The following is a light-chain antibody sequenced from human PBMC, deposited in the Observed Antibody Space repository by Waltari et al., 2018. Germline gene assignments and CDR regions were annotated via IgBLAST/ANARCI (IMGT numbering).Light chain of an antibody. CDR3: QQRTSWPYT. CDR2: DAF. V-gene: IGKV3-11*01. J-gene: IGKJ2*01. Sequence: EIVLTQSPATLSLSPGERVTHSCRASQSVSTYLGWYQQRPGQAPRLLIYDAFNRPTGIPARFSGSGSGTDFTLTISSLEPEDFAVYYCQQRTSWPYTFGQGTKLEIK. CDR1: QSVSTY.